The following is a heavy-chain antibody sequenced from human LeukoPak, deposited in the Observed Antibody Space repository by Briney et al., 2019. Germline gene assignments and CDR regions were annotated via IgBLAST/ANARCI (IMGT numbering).Heavy chain of an antibody. CDR2: INHSGST. CDR1: GGSFSGYY. CDR3: ARQGDNFDWLYPYF. J-gene: IGHJ4*02. V-gene: IGHV4-34*01. Sequence: SETLSLTCAVYGGSFSGYYWSWIRQPPGKGLEWIGEINHSGSTNYNPSLKSRVTISVDTSKNQFSLQLNSVTAADTAVYYCARQGDNFDWLYPYFWGQGTLVTVSS. D-gene: IGHD3-9*01.